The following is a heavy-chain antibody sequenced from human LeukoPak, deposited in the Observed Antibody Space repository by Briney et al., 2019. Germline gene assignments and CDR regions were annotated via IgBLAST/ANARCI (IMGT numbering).Heavy chain of an antibody. Sequence: AGSLRLSCAASGFTFSSYVMNWVRQAPGKGLPWVSYISSSGSTIYYADSVKGRFTISRDNAKNSLYLQMNSLRAEDTAVYYCARGPFYFDYWGQGTLVTVSS. J-gene: IGHJ4*02. CDR2: ISSSGSTI. CDR3: ARGPFYFDY. V-gene: IGHV3-48*03. CDR1: GFTFSSYV.